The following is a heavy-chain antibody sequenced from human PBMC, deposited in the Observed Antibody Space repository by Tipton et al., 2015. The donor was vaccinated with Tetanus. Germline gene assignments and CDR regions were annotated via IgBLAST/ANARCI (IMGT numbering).Heavy chain of an antibody. Sequence: TLSLTCTVSFDSITTGGYYWTWIRQPPGKGLEWIGEIHPSGITDYNPSLKSRVIISVDTSKNQFSLKLSSVTAADSALYFCGRGTDAYKSGNYWGQGTLVTVSS. V-gene: IGHV4-39*07. J-gene: IGHJ4*01. D-gene: IGHD5-24*01. CDR1: FDSITTGGYY. CDR2: IHPSGIT. CDR3: GRGTDAYKSGNY.